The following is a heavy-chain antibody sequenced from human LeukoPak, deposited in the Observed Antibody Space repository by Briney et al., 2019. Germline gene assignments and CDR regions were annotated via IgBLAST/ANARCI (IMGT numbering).Heavy chain of an antibody. CDR2: ISSSGSTI. CDR1: GFTFSSYE. D-gene: IGHD3-3*01. Sequence: GGSLRLSCAASGFTFSSYEMNWVRQAPAKGLEWVSYISSSGSTIYYADSVKGRFTISRDNAKNSLYLQMNSLRAEATAVYYCARNPVYDFWSGYYTGPDCWGQGTLVTVSS. V-gene: IGHV3-48*03. J-gene: IGHJ4*02. CDR3: ARNPVYDFWSGYYTGPDC.